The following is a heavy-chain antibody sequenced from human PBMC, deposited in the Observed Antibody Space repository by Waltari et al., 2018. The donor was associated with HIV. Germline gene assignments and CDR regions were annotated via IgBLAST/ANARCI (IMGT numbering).Heavy chain of an antibody. D-gene: IGHD7-27*01. Sequence: QVRLQQWGAGLLKPSETLSLTCAVYGGSFNGYYWSWIRPPPGKGLECIGEINHSGSIKYNPSLKSRVIISVDRYKNQFSLKLTSVTAADTALYYCARGSWGSGMDVWGRGTTVIVSS. CDR1: GGSFNGYY. CDR3: ARGSWGSGMDV. V-gene: IGHV4-34*02. CDR2: INHSGSI. J-gene: IGHJ6*02.